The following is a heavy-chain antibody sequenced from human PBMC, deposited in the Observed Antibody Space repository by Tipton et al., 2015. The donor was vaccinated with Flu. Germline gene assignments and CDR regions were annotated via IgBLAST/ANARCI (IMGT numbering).Heavy chain of an antibody. CDR2: IYHSGST. CDR3: ARDRAIDSLYDIFTSVTLGFDY. D-gene: IGHD3-9*01. J-gene: IGHJ4*02. CDR1: GGSISSSNW. V-gene: IGHV4-4*02. Sequence: TLSLTCAVSGGSISSSNWWSWVRQPPGKGLEWIGEIYHSGSTNYNPSLKSRVTISVDTSKNQFSLKLSSVTAADTAVFYCARDRAIDSLYDIFTSVTLGFDYWGQGTLVTVSS.